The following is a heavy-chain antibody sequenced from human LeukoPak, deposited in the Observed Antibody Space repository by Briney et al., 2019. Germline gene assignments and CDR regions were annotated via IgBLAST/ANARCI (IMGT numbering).Heavy chain of an antibody. J-gene: IGHJ3*02. CDR2: IYYSGST. V-gene: IGHV4-31*03. CDR1: GGSISSGGYY. CDR3: ARDGYYDSSGYYPDAFDI. D-gene: IGHD3-22*01. Sequence: SQTLSLTCTVSGGSISSGGYYWSWIRQHPGKGLEWIGYIYYSGSTYYNPSLKSRVTISVDTSKNQFSLKLSSVTAADTAVYYCARDGYYDSSGYYPDAFDIWGQGTMVTGSS.